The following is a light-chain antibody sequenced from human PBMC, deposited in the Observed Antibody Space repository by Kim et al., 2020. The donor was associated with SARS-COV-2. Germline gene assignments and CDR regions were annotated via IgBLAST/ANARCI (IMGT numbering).Light chain of an antibody. J-gene: IGLJ2*01. CDR1: SSDVGGYDY. Sequence: QSALTQPRSVSGSPGQSVTISCTGTSSDVGGYDYVSWYQQHPGKAPKLIIYNVNKRPSGVPDRFSGSKSGNTASLTISGLQAEDEADYYCCSYVGIFSEEFGGGTQLTVL. CDR3: CSYVGIFSEE. CDR2: NVN. V-gene: IGLV2-11*01.